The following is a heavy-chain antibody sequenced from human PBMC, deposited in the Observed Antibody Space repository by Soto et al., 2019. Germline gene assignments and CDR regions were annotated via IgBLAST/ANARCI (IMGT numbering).Heavy chain of an antibody. CDR2: IHHSGRT. J-gene: IGHJ4*02. D-gene: IGHD2-21*02. Sequence: QVQLQESGPGLVKPSGTLSLTCAVSGDSISSDKWWRWVRQPPGKGLAWIGEIHHSGRTNYNPSLKSRVTILVEKSKNQVSLELSSMTAADTAVYYCARGGDWQFDYWGQGNLVTVSS. CDR1: GDSISSDKW. CDR3: ARGGDWQFDY. V-gene: IGHV4-4*02.